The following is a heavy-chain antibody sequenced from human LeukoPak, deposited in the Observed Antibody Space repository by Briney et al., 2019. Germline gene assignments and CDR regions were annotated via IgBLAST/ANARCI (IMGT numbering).Heavy chain of an antibody. Sequence: GGSLRLSCAASGFTFDDYAMHWVRQAPGKGLEWVSLISGDGGSTYYADSVKGRFTISRDNSKNSLYLQMNSLRTEDTALYYCAKDRRHGYNYSYFDYWGQGTLVTVSS. D-gene: IGHD5-24*01. CDR3: AKDRRHGYNYSYFDY. CDR1: GFTFDDYA. CDR2: ISGDGGST. V-gene: IGHV3-43*02. J-gene: IGHJ4*02.